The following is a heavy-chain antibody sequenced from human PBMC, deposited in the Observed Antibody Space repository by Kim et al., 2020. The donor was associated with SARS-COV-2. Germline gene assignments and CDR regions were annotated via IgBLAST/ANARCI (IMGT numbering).Heavy chain of an antibody. Sequence: SETLSLTCVVSGGSINSDSYHWGWIRQPPGKAMECIASIHYSGSTSYNPSLNSRVSIFLDTSKSHFSLKVNSVTAADTAVYYCAGLAVVGWPTNDFWGQGTLITVSS. CDR2: IHYSGST. V-gene: IGHV4-39*02. D-gene: IGHD5-12*01. CDR1: GGSINSDSYH. J-gene: IGHJ4*02. CDR3: AGLAVVGWPTNDF.